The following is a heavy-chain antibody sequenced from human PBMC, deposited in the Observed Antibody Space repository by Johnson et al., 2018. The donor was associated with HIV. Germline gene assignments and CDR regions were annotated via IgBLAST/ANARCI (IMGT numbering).Heavy chain of an antibody. D-gene: IGHD6-13*01. J-gene: IGHJ3*02. CDR2: INTDGGAT. Sequence: VQLVESGGELVQPGGPLRLSCAASGFTFSSYAMHWVRQATGKGLEWVSRINTDGGATTYADSVRGRFTISRDNAKNTLYLQMNSLRAEDTAVYYCVRRPFGAAPGADTFDIWGQGTMVTVSS. CDR1: GFTFSSYA. CDR3: VRRPFGAAPGADTFDI. V-gene: IGHV3-74*02.